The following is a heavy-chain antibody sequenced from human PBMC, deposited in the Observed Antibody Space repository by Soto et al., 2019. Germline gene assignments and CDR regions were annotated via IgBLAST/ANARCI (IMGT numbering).Heavy chain of an antibody. CDR3: AREWDGSGSYYNGNWFDP. V-gene: IGHV1-18*01. D-gene: IGHD3-10*01. J-gene: IGHJ5*02. CDR2: ISAYNGNT. Sequence: ASVKVSCKASGYTFTSYGISWVRQAPGQGLEWMGWISAYNGNTNYAQKLQGRVTMTTDTSTSTAYMELRSLRSDDTAVYYCAREWDGSGSYYNGNWFDPWGQGTLVTVSS. CDR1: GYTFTSYG.